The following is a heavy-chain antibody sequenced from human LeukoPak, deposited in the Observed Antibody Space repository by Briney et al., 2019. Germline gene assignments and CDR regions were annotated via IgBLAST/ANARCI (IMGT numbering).Heavy chain of an antibody. J-gene: IGHJ5*02. Sequence: SETLSLTCTVSGGSISTYYWSWIRQPPGKGLEWIGSIYYSGSTYYNPSLKSRVTISVDTSKNQFSLKLSSVTAADTAVYYCARRGPSRYFDWLTAWFDPWGQGTLVTVSS. CDR3: ARRGPSRYFDWLTAWFDP. D-gene: IGHD3-9*01. CDR1: GGSISTYY. V-gene: IGHV4-39*01. CDR2: IYYSGST.